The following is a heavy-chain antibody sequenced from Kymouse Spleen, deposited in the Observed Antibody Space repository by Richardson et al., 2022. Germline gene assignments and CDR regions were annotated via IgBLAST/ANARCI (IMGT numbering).Heavy chain of an antibody. Sequence: QVQLQQWGAGLLKPSETLSLTCAVYGGSFSGYYWSWIRQPPGKGLEWIGEINHSGSTNYNPSLKSRVTISVDTSKNQFSLKLSSVTAADTAVYYCARRGQLWLGTGMDVWGQGTTVTVSS. CDR2: INHSGST. J-gene: IGHJ6*02. CDR3: ARRGQLWLGTGMDV. D-gene: IGHD5-18,IGHD5-18*01. V-gene: IGHV4-34*01. CDR1: GGSFSGYY.